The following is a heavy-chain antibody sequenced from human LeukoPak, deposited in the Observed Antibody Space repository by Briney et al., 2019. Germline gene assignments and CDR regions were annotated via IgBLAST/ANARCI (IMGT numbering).Heavy chain of an antibody. CDR1: GGSISDHNW. CDR3: ARALYYDTDGYGHLDV. J-gene: IGHJ6*02. V-gene: IGHV4-4*02. D-gene: IGHD3-22*01. Sequence: SGTLSLTCAVSGGSISDHNWWSWVRQPPGKGLEWIGEIYHSGNTNYNSFPKSRVTISVDKSNNHFSLRLTSVTAADTAVYYCARALYYDTDGYGHLDVWGQGTTVTVSS. CDR2: IYHSGNT.